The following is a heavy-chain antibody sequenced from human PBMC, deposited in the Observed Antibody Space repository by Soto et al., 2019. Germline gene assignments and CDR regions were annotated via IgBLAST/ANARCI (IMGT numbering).Heavy chain of an antibody. V-gene: IGHV1-18*01. D-gene: IGHD3-3*01. CDR2: SSAYNSNT. J-gene: IGHJ3*02. CDR1: GYTFTRYG. Sequence: QVQLVQTGTEVKKPGASVKVSCKASGYTFTRYGISWVRQAPGQGLEWMAWSSAYNSNTNDAQKLQGRVPMTTDTTTSKAYMELRSLRSDDTAVYYCARGGAFLEWSFDAFDIWGQGTMVTVSS. CDR3: ARGGAFLEWSFDAFDI.